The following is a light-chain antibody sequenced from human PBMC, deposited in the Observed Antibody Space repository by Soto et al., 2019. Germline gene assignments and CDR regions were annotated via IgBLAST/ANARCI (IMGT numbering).Light chain of an antibody. V-gene: IGKV1-5*03. CDR1: QSVSTW. J-gene: IGKJ4*01. CDR3: QQYKSYS. Sequence: DIQMTQSPSTLSASVGDKITITCRANQSVSTWLAWYQQPPGKAPSLLIYRASTLESGVPSRFSGNGSGTEFTLTISGLQPDDFATYYCQQYKSYSFGGGTKVEIK. CDR2: RAS.